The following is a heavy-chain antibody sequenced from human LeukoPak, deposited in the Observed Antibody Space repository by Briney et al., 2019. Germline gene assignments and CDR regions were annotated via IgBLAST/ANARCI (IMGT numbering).Heavy chain of an antibody. Sequence: PGGSLRLSCAASGFTFSSFAMSWVRQTPGKGLEWVSAISGSGGSTYYADSVKGRFTISRDNSKNTLYLQMNSLRAEDTAVYYCAKDPLESSTSFNWFDPWGQGTLVTVSS. CDR2: ISGSGGST. V-gene: IGHV3-23*01. CDR3: AKDPLESSTSFNWFDP. D-gene: IGHD2-2*01. J-gene: IGHJ5*02. CDR1: GFTFSSFA.